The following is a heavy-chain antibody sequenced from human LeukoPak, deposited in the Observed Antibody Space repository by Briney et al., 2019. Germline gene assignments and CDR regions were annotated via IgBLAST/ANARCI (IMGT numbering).Heavy chain of an antibody. D-gene: IGHD3-9*01. Sequence: GESLKISCQGSGYSFTSYWIGWVRQMPGKGLEWMGIIYPGDSDTRYSPSFQGQVTISADKSISTAYLQWSSLKASDTAMYYCARQGYDISTSYYYYGMDVWGKGTTVTVSS. CDR1: GYSFTSYW. CDR2: IYPGDSDT. V-gene: IGHV5-51*01. CDR3: ARQGYDISTSYYYYGMDV. J-gene: IGHJ6*04.